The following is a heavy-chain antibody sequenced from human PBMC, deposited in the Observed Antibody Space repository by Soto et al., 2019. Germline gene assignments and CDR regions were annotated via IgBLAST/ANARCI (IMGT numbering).Heavy chain of an antibody. CDR3: ARDSSGYYSFDY. Sequence: GSLRLSCAASGFTFSSYGMHWVRQAPGKGLEWVAVIWYDGSNKYYADSVKGRFTISRDNSKNTLYLQMNSLRAEDTAVYYCARDSSGYYSFDYWGQGTLVTVSS. D-gene: IGHD3-22*01. V-gene: IGHV3-33*01. J-gene: IGHJ4*02. CDR1: GFTFSSYG. CDR2: IWYDGSNK.